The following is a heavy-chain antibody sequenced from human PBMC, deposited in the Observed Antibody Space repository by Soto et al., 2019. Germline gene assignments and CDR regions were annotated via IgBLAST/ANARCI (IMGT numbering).Heavy chain of an antibody. J-gene: IGHJ5*02. D-gene: IGHD3-10*01. Sequence: HVQLQESGPGLVEPSQTLALTCTVSGDPLNTGDYYWSWIRHLPGKGLEWLGYIYYSGNTYYNPSLKGRVNISGDMSKKQFSLRLSSVTAADTAVYHCARVSSDWFDPWGPGIQVTVSS. CDR1: GDPLNTGDYY. CDR3: ARVSSDWFDP. V-gene: IGHV4-31*03. CDR2: IYYSGNT.